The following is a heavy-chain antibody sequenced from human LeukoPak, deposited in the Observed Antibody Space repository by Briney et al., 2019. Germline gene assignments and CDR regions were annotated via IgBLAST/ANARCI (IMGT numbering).Heavy chain of an antibody. D-gene: IGHD3-10*01. CDR2: ISSSGSTI. CDR1: GFTFSDYY. J-gene: IGHJ6*03. CDR3: ARVMVRGVIIGSYYYYMDV. V-gene: IGHV3-11*01. Sequence: GGSLRLSCAASGFTFSDYYMSWIRQAPGKGLEWVSYISSSGSTIYYADSVKGRFTISRDNAKNSLYLQMNSLRAEDTAVYYCARVMVRGVIIGSYYYYMDVWGKGTTVTIPS.